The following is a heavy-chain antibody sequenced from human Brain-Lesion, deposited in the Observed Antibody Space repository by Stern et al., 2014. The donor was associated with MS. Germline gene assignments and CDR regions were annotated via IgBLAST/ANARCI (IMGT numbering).Heavy chain of an antibody. J-gene: IGHJ4*02. Sequence: VQLGQSGAEVKKPGASLKISCKASGNIFTNYWIGWVRQMPGKGLEWMGIIYPGDYDTKYSPSFQGQFTIAADKSISPAYLQWSSLKASDTAMYYCARGGQLLNYYFDYWGQGTLVTVSS. V-gene: IGHV5-51*03. CDR1: GNIFTNYW. CDR2: IYPGDYDT. CDR3: ARGGQLLNYYFDY. D-gene: IGHD2-2*01.